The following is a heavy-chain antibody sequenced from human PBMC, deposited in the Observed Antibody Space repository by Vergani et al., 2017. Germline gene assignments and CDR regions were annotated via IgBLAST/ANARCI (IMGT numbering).Heavy chain of an antibody. CDR1: GFTFDDYA. CDR3: AKVRNYGDFSSFDY. V-gene: IGHV3-9*01. Sequence: EVQLVESGGGLVQPGRSLRLSCAASGFTFDDYAMHWVRQAPGKGLEWVSGISWNSGSIGYADSVKGQFTISRDNSKNTLYLQMNSLRAEDTAVYYCAKVRNYGDFSSFDYWGQGTLVTVSS. D-gene: IGHD4-17*01. J-gene: IGHJ4*02. CDR2: ISWNSGSI.